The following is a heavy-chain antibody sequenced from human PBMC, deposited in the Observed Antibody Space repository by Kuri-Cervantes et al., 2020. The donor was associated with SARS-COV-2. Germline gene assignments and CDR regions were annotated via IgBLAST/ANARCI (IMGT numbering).Heavy chain of an antibody. J-gene: IGHJ4*02. CDR1: GGPFSKFT. CDR3: ARNLGAGDGYNRGFDY. CDR2: IIPMFGVI. V-gene: IGHV1-69*13. D-gene: IGHD5-24*01. Sequence: SVKVSCKASGGPFSKFTINWVRQAPGQGLEWMGGIIPMFGVISYAQKFQGRVTITADESTSTSYMELGSLRSDDTAVYYCARNLGAGDGYNRGFDYWGQGTLVTGYS.